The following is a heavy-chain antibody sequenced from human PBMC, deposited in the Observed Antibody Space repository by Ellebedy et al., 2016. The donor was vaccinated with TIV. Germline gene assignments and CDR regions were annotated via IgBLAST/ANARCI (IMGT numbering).Heavy chain of an antibody. V-gene: IGHV3-7*01. CDR2: IRQEGDEI. J-gene: IGHJ5*02. CDR3: ARRASYGDYAVQVNPWFDP. CDR1: GFNFRSYW. D-gene: IGHD4-17*01. Sequence: PGGSLRLSCAASGFNFRSYWMTWARQAPGKGLEWVAKIRQEGDEIYYVESVKGRFTISRDNAKNSLVLQMNSLRVEDTAVYYCARRASYGDYAVQVNPWFDPWGQGTLVTVSS.